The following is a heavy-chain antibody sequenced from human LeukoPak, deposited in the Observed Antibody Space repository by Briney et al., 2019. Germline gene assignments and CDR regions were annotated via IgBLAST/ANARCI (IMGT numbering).Heavy chain of an antibody. Sequence: GSLRLSCAASGFTFSSYAMHWVRQAPGKGLEWVGVISYDGSNKYYADSVNGRFTISRDNSKNTLYLQMNSLRAEDTAVYYCARGPSYYYGSGSYWLDYWGQGTLVTVSS. D-gene: IGHD3-10*01. CDR1: GFTFSSYA. CDR3: ARGPSYYYGSGSYWLDY. CDR2: ISYDGSNK. J-gene: IGHJ4*02. V-gene: IGHV3-30-3*01.